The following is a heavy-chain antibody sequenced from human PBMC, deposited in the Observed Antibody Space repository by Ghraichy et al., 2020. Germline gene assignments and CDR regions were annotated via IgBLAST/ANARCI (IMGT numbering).Heavy chain of an antibody. D-gene: IGHD2-15*01. J-gene: IGHJ5*02. V-gene: IGHV4-30-2*01. CDR1: GGSISSGGYS. CDR3: ARVRVVAALWFDP. CDR2: IYHSGST. Sequence: SETLSLTCAVSGGSISSGGYSWSWIRQPPGKGLEWIGYIYHSGSTYYNPSLKSRVTISVDRSKNQFSLKLSSVTAADTAVYYCARVRVVAALWFDPWGQGTLVTVSS.